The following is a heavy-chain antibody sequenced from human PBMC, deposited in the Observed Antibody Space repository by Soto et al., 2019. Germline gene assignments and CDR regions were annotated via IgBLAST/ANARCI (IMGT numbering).Heavy chain of an antibody. CDR2: ISTYSGNT. CDR3: VRVNEGVYYDSSGYYDF. Sequence: GASGKVSRTASGYRFSLYVICLLLQAPVQVLQWMGWISTYSGNTNFAQDFRDRLTMTTDTSTNTAYMELRSLRSDDMAVYYCVRVNEGVYYDSSGYYDFWGQGTLVTVSS. V-gene: IGHV1-18*03. D-gene: IGHD3-22*01. J-gene: IGHJ4*02. CDR1: GYRFSLYV.